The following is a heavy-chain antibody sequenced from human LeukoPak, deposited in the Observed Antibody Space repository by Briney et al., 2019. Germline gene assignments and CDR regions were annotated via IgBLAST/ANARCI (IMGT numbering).Heavy chain of an antibody. CDR2: INPSGGST. V-gene: IGHV1-46*01. J-gene: IGHJ3*02. D-gene: IGHD6-13*01. CDR3: ARALAAADAFDI. CDR1: GYTFTSYY. Sequence: GASVKVSCKASGYTFTSYYMHWVRQAPGQGLEWMGIINPSGGSTSYAQKFQGRVTMTRDMSTSTVYMELSSLRSEDTAAYYCARALAAADAFDIWGQGTMVTVSS.